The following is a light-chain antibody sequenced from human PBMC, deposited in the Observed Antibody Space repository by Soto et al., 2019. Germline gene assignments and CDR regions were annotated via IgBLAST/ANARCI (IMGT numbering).Light chain of an antibody. V-gene: IGKV3-20*01. CDR1: QNLGTLY. CDR2: SAS. Sequence: EIVLTQSPGTLSLSPGERGTLSCRASQNLGTLYLAWFQQKSGQAPRLLIYSASRRATGIPDRFTGSGSGTDFTLTINRVEAEDFAVYFCQQYAGSPRTFGQGTKVESK. J-gene: IGKJ1*01. CDR3: QQYAGSPRT.